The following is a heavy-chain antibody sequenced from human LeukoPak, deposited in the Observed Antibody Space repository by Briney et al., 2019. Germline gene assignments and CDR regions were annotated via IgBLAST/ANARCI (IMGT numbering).Heavy chain of an antibody. CDR2: IYPGDSDT. CDR1: GYSFTSYW. V-gene: IGHV5-51*01. D-gene: IGHD3-22*01. CDR3: ARHSYYDSSKYYFDY. J-gene: IGHJ4*02. Sequence: GESLKISCKGSGYSFTSYWIGWVRQMPGKGLEWMGIIYPGDSDTRYSPSFQGQVTISADKSNSTAYLQWSSLKASDTAMYYCARHSYYDSSKYYFDYWGQGTLVTVSS.